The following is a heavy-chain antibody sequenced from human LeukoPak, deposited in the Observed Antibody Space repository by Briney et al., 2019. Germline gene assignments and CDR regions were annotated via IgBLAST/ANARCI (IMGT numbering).Heavy chain of an antibody. CDR2: INAGNGNT. V-gene: IGHV1-3*01. Sequence: ASVKVSCKASGYTFTSYAMHWVRQAPGQRLEWMGWINAGNGNTKYSQKFQGRVTITRDTSASTAYMELSSLRSEDAAVYYCARIESYSSSSLGYWGQGTLVTVSS. CDR1: GYTFTSYA. J-gene: IGHJ4*02. CDR3: ARIESYSSSSLGY. D-gene: IGHD6-6*01.